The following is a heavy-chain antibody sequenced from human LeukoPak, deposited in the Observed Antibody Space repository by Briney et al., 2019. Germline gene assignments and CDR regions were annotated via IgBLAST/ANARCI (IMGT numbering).Heavy chain of an antibody. CDR2: MNPNSGNT. CDR1: GYTFTSYD. Sequence: ASVKVSCKASGYTFTSYDINWVRQATGQGLEWMGYMNPNSGNTVYAQKFQGRVTMTRNTSIGTAYMELSSLRSEDTAIYYCARRIRQDEYWGQGTLVAVSS. D-gene: IGHD5-18*01. V-gene: IGHV1-8*01. CDR3: ARRIRQDEY. J-gene: IGHJ4*02.